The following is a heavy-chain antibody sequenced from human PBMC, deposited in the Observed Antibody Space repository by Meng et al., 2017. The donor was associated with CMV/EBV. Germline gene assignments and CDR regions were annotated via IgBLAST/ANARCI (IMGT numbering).Heavy chain of an antibody. Sequence: GESLKISCAASGFTFSSYAMSWVRQAPGKGLEWVSVIYSGGSSTYYADSVKGRFTISRDNSKNTLYLQMNSLRAEDTAVYYCAYQRRTYYYYGVDVWGQGTTVTVSS. D-gene: IGHD2-2*01. CDR3: AYQRRTYYYYGVDV. CDR1: GFTFSSYA. CDR2: IYSGGSST. V-gene: IGHV3-23*03. J-gene: IGHJ6*02.